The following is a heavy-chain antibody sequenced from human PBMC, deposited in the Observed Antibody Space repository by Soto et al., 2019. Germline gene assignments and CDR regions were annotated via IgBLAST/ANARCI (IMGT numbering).Heavy chain of an antibody. CDR2: IKQDGSEK. CDR1: GFTFSSYW. D-gene: IGHD2-2*02. Sequence: EVQLVESGGGLVQPGGSLRLSCAASGFTFSSYWMSWVRQAPGKGLEWVANIKQDGSEKYYVDSVKGRFTISRDNAKNSLYLQMNSLRAEDTAVYDCARDTLAYCSSTSCYTLSYYYGMDVWGQGTTVTVSS. V-gene: IGHV3-7*05. J-gene: IGHJ6*02. CDR3: ARDTLAYCSSTSCYTLSYYYGMDV.